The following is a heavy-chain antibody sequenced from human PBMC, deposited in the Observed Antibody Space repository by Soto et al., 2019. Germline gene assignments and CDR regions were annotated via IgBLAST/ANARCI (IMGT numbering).Heavy chain of an antibody. CDR1: GGSISSGGYY. V-gene: IGHV4-31*03. Sequence: QVQLQESGPGLVKPSQTLSLTCTVSGGSISSGGYYWSWIRQHPGKGLEWIGYIYYSGSTYYNPSLKSRVTISVDTSKNQFSLKLSSVTAADTAVYYCARDRGPVDIAAAGGYWYFALWGRGTLVTVSS. J-gene: IGHJ2*01. CDR2: IYYSGST. CDR3: ARDRGPVDIAAAGGYWYFAL. D-gene: IGHD6-13*01.